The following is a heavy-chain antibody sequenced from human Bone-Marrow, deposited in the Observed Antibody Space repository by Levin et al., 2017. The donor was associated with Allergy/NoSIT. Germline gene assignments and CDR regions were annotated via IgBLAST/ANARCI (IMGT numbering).Heavy chain of an antibody. J-gene: IGHJ4*02. V-gene: IGHV1-2*06. CDR2: INPNSGGT. D-gene: IGHD6-19*01. CDR3: ARVASNHDFDY. Sequence: ISCKASGYTFTVYYMHWVRQAPGQGLEWMGRINPNSGGTNYAQKFQGRVTMTRDTSISTAYMELSSLRSDDTAVYYCARVASNHDFDYWGQGTLVTVSS. CDR1: GYTFTVYY.